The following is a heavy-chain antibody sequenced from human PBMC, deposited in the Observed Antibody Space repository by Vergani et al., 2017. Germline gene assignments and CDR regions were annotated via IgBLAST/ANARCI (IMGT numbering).Heavy chain of an antibody. CDR3: ARDSRYCSSTSCYVGRDWFDP. V-gene: IGHV1-46*01. J-gene: IGHJ5*02. D-gene: IGHD2-2*01. Sequence: QVQLVQSGAELKKPGASVKVSCKASGYTFTSYYMHWVRQPPGQGLEWMGIIKPSGGSTSYAQKFQGRVTMTRDTSTSTVYMELSSLRSEDTAVYYCARDSRYCSSTSCYVGRDWFDPWGQGTLVTVSS. CDR1: GYTFTSYY. CDR2: IKPSGGST.